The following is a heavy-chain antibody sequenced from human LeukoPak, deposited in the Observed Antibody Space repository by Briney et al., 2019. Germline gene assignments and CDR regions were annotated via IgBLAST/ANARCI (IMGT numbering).Heavy chain of an antibody. V-gene: IGHV4-39*01. CDR2: ISYSGST. D-gene: IGHD3-22*01. CDR1: GGSISSSSYY. J-gene: IGHJ4*02. Sequence: SETLSLTCSVSGGSISSSSYYWGWLRQPPGKGLDWIGSISYSGSTYYNPSLKSRVTISVDTSKNQFSLKLNSVPAADTAVYYCARHVRGDTSGYYWLYFDYWGQGTLVTVSS. CDR3: ARHVRGDTSGYYWLYFDY.